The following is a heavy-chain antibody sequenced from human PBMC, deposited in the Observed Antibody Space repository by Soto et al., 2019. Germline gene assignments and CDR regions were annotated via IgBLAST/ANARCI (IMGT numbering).Heavy chain of an antibody. CDR1: GGSIISSSYY. Sequence: ASETLSLTCTVSGGSIISSSYYFFCIRQPPGKGLELIGTIYSTGNTYYNPSLKSRVTISVDTSKNQFSLKLSSVTAADTAVYYCANLVGYTSGRSFDYWGQGTLVTVSS. CDR3: ANLVGYTSGRSFDY. V-gene: IGHV4-39*01. D-gene: IGHD6-25*01. J-gene: IGHJ4*02. CDR2: IYSTGNT.